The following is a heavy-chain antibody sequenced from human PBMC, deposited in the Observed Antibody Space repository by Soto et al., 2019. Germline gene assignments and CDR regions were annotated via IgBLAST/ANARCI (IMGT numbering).Heavy chain of an antibody. CDR2: INHSGST. V-gene: IGHV4-34*01. J-gene: IGHJ4*02. Sequence: SETLSLTCAVYGGSFSGYYWSWIRQPPGKGLEWNGEINHSGSTNYNPSLKSRVTISVDTSKNQFSLKLSSVTAADTAVYYCARDPLGYCSGGSCYSGDYWGQGSLVTVSS. CDR1: GGSFSGYY. D-gene: IGHD2-15*01. CDR3: ARDPLGYCSGGSCYSGDY.